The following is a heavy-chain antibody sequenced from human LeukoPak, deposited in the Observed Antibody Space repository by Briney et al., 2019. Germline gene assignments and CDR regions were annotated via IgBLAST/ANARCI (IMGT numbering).Heavy chain of an antibody. V-gene: IGHV3-30-3*01. D-gene: IGHD1-26*01. CDR1: GFTFSSYA. CDR3: ARAGAQWELLINYFDY. Sequence: GGSLRLSCAASGFTFSSYAMHWVRQAPGKGLEWVAVISYDGSNKYYADSVKGRFTISRDNSKNTLYLQMNSLRAEDTAVYYCARAGAQWELLINYFDYWGQGTPVTVSS. J-gene: IGHJ4*02. CDR2: ISYDGSNK.